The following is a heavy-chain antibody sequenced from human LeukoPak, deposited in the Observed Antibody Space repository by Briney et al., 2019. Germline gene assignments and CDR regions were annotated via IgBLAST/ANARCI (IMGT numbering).Heavy chain of an antibody. Sequence: GASVKVSCKASEYTFTSYYMHWVRQAPGQGLEWMGVINPSGGSTSYAQRFQGRVTMTRDMSTSTVYMELSSLRSEDTAVYYCARARLVATKGPSEFWGQGTLVTVSS. V-gene: IGHV1-46*01. J-gene: IGHJ4*02. CDR3: ARARLVATKGPSEF. D-gene: IGHD5-12*01. CDR1: EYTFTSYY. CDR2: INPSGGST.